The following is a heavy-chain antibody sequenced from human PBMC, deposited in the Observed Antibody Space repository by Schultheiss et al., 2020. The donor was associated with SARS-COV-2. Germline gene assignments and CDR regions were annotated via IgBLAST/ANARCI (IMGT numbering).Heavy chain of an antibody. CDR1: GFSLSTSGVG. CDR3: AHRQGVWGTFDY. J-gene: IGHJ4*02. Sequence: SGPTLVKPPQTLTLTCTFSGFSLSTSGVGVGWIRQPPGKALEWLALIYWNDDKRYSPSLKRRLTITKDTSKNQVVLTMTNMDPVDTATYYCAHRQGVWGTFDYWGQGTLVTVSS. CDR2: IYWNDDK. V-gene: IGHV2-5*01. D-gene: IGHD6-13*01.